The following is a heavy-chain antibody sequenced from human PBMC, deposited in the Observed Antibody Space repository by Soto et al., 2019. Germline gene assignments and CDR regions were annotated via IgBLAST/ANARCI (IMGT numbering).Heavy chain of an antibody. D-gene: IGHD4-17*01. V-gene: IGHV3-23*01. Sequence: EVQLLESGGGLVQPGGSLRLSCAASGFTFSSYAMSWVRQAPGKGLEWVSAISGRGGSTYYADSVKGRFTISRDNSKNTLYLQMNSLRAEDTAVYYCAKGYESVTTPFDYWGQGTLVTVSS. CDR3: AKGYESVTTPFDY. J-gene: IGHJ4*02. CDR1: GFTFSSYA. CDR2: ISGRGGST.